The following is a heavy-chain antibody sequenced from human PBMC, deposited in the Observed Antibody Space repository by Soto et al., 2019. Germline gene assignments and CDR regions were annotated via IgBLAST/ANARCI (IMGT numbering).Heavy chain of an antibody. Sequence: EVQLVESGGGLVQPGGSLRLSCAASGFTFSSYWMHWVRQVPGKGLVWVSRINSDGTTTTYADSVKGRFTISRDNAKNTLYLQMNSLRAEDTAVYYCASNQSGGYRYDMWGQGTMVTVSS. CDR2: INSDGTTT. V-gene: IGHV3-74*01. CDR1: GFTFSSYW. J-gene: IGHJ3*02. CDR3: ASNQSGGYRYDM. D-gene: IGHD2-21*01.